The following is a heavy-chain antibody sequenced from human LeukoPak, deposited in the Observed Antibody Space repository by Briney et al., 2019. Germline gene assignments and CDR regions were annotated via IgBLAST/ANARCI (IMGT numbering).Heavy chain of an antibody. J-gene: IGHJ4*02. CDR3: SKGHISGWNFYES. V-gene: IGHV3-23*01. Sequence: GGSLRLSCAASGFTFSTYAMSWVRQAPGKGLEWVSTITSAGATYYADSVKGRFTISRDNSKDTLYLQMNSLRAEDTAVYYCSKGHISGWNFYESWGQGALVTVSS. D-gene: IGHD6-19*01. CDR2: ITSAGAT. CDR1: GFTFSTYA.